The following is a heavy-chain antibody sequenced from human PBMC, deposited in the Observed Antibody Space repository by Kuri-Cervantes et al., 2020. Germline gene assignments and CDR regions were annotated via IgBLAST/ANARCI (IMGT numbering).Heavy chain of an antibody. CDR3: AKSKFYYYPTRYEYFQH. D-gene: IGHD3-10*01. CDR2: IYHSGST. Sequence: SETLSLTCAVSGGSISSSNWWSWVRQPPGKGLEWIGEIYHSGSTNYNPSLKSRVTISVDKSKNQFSLKLSSVTAADTAVYYCAKSKFYYYPTRYEYFQHWGQGTLVTVSS. CDR1: GGSISSSNW. J-gene: IGHJ1*01. V-gene: IGHV4-4*02.